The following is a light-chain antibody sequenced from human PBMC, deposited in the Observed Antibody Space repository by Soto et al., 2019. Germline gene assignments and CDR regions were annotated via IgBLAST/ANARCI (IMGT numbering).Light chain of an antibody. CDR3: SSYAGSSNV. J-gene: IGLJ1*01. CDR1: NSNIGSNT. CDR2: DNN. V-gene: IGLV1-44*01. Sequence: QSVLTQPPSASGTPGQRVTISCSGSNSNIGSNTVNWYQQLPGTAPKLLIYDNNQRPSGVPDRFSGSKSGNTASLTVSGLQAEDEADYYCSSYAGSSNVFGTGTKLTVL.